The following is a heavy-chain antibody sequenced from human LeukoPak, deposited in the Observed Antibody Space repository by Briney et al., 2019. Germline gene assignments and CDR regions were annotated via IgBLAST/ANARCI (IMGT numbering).Heavy chain of an antibody. CDR2: IYYSGST. D-gene: IGHD6-19*01. V-gene: IGHV4-39*01. CDR1: GGSISSSSYY. J-gene: IGHJ4*02. Sequence: SETLSLTCTVSGGSISSSSYYWGWIRQPPGKGLEWIGSIYYSGSTYYNPSLKSRVTISVDTSKNQFSLKLSSVTAADTAEYYCARLIAVAGTITFDYWGQGTLVTVSS. CDR3: ARLIAVAGTITFDY.